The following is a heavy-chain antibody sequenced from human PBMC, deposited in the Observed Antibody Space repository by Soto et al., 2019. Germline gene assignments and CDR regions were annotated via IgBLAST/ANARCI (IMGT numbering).Heavy chain of an antibody. D-gene: IGHD6-19*01. CDR3: ACGTLIAVAGTEHLDY. CDR2: IYPGDSDT. Sequence: GESLKISCKGSGYSFTSYWIGWVRQMPGKGLEWMGIIYPGDSDTRYSPSFQGQVTISADKSISTAYLQWSSLKASDTAMYYCACGTLIAVAGTEHLDYWGQGTLVTVSS. V-gene: IGHV5-51*01. J-gene: IGHJ4*02. CDR1: GYSFTSYW.